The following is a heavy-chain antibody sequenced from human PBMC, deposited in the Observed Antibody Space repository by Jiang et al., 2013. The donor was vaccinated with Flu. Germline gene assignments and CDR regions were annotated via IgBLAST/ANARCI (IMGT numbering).Heavy chain of an antibody. CDR2: ISYDGSNK. CDR1: GFTFSSYG. J-gene: IGHJ4*02. D-gene: IGHD6-19*01. Sequence: SGFTFSSYGMHWVRQAPGKGLEWVAVISYDGSNKYYADSVKGRFTISRDNSKNTLYLQMNSLRAEDTAVYYCAKDSGYRGIAVAGHQTYYFDYWGQGTLVTVSS. CDR3: AKDSGYRGIAVAGHQTYYFDY. V-gene: IGHV3-30*18.